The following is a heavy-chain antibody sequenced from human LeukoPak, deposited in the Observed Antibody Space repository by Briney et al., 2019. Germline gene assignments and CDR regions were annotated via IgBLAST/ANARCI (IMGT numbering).Heavy chain of an antibody. D-gene: IGHD3-9*01. J-gene: IGHJ6*04. CDR1: GGTLSSYA. CDR2: IIPIFSTA. Sequence: SVKVSCKASGGTLSSYAISWVRQAPGQGLEWMGGIIPIFSTANYAQKFQGRVTITADKSTSTAYMELSSLRSEDTAVYYCARSRYFDSTYYYGMDVWGKGTTVTVSS. CDR3: ARSRYFDSTYYYGMDV. V-gene: IGHV1-69*06.